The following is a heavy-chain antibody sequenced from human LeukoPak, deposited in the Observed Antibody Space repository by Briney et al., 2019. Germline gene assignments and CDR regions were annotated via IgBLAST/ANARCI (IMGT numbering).Heavy chain of an antibody. Sequence: PGGSLRLSCAASGFTFDDYGMSWVRRAPGKGLEWVSGINWNGGSTDYADSVKGRFTISRDNAKNSLYLQMNSLRAEDTALYYCARVGAGTDLYYFDYWGQGTLVTVSS. V-gene: IGHV3-20*04. CDR1: GFTFDDYG. D-gene: IGHD1-1*01. CDR3: ARVGAGTDLYYFDY. J-gene: IGHJ4*02. CDR2: INWNGGST.